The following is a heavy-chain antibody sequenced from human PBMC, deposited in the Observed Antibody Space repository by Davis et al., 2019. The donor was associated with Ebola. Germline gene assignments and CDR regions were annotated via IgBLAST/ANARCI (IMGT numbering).Heavy chain of an antibody. V-gene: IGHV3-53*01. CDR2: IYSGGST. J-gene: IGHJ3*02. CDR3: ARLKGAFDI. Sequence: GESLKISCAASGFTVSSNYMSWVRQAPGKGLEWVSVIYSGGSTCYADSVKGRFTISRDNSKNTLYLQMNSLRAEDTAVYYCARLKGAFDIWGQGTMDTVSS. CDR1: GFTVSSNY.